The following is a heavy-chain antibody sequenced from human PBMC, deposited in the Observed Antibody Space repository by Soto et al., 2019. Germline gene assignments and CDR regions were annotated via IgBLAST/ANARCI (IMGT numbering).Heavy chain of an antibody. D-gene: IGHD6-19*01. V-gene: IGHV4-39*01. Sequence: SETLSLTCTVSGGYISSSDYYWGWIRQPPGKGLEWIGSVYYSGSTYYNPSLKSRVTISIETSKSQFSLKLISVTAADAAVYYCARRHDSGWHDYWGQGTLVTVSS. J-gene: IGHJ4*02. CDR2: VYYSGST. CDR3: ARRHDSGWHDY. CDR1: GGYISSSDYY.